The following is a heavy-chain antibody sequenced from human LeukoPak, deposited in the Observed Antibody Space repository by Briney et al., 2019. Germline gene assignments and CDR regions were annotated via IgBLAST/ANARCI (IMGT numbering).Heavy chain of an antibody. D-gene: IGHD6-19*01. Sequence: PGGSLRLSCAASGFNFNKYDMTWARQAPGKGLEWVSTITGSCDETYYTDSVKGRFVTSRDNSKDTLYLQMNSLRAEDTALYYCAKGGWLDDLGQGALVTVSS. J-gene: IGHJ4*02. CDR3: AKGGWLDD. CDR1: GFNFNKYD. CDR2: ITGSCDET. V-gene: IGHV3-23*01.